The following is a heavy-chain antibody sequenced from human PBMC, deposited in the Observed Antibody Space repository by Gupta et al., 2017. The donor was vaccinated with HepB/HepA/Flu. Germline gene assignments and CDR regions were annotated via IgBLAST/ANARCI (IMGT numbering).Heavy chain of an antibody. CDR1: GYSFTSYW. Sequence: EVQLVQSGAEVKKPGESLKISCKGSGYSFTSYWIGWVRQMPGKGLEWMGIIYPGDSDTRYSPSFQGQVTISADKSISTAYLQWSSLKASDTAMYYCARRPVTTLGSIFAFDIWGQGTMVTVSS. V-gene: IGHV5-51*01. J-gene: IGHJ3*02. D-gene: IGHD4-23*01. CDR2: IYPGDSDT. CDR3: ARRPVTTLGSIFAFDI.